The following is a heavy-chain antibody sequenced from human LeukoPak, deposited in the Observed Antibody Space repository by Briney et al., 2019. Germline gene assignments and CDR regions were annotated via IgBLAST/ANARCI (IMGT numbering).Heavy chain of an antibody. CDR2: IVVGSGNT. Sequence: VASVKVSCKASGFTFTSSAMQWVRQARGQRLEWIGWIVVGSGNTNYAQKFQERVTITRDMSTSTAYMELSSLRSEDTAVYYCAAVCVDIVATPLDYWGQGTLVTVSS. CDR3: AAVCVDIVATPLDY. J-gene: IGHJ4*02. V-gene: IGHV1-58*02. D-gene: IGHD5-12*01. CDR1: GFTFTSSA.